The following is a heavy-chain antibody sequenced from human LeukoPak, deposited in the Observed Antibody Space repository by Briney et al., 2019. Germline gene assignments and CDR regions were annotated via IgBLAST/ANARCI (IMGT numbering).Heavy chain of an antibody. CDR3: ARLDILTGSPFDY. J-gene: IGHJ4*02. CDR2: IYPGDSDP. D-gene: IGHD3-9*01. V-gene: IGHV5-51*01. CDR1: GYSFTNYW. Sequence: GESLKMSCKGSGYSFTNYWIGWVRQMPGKGLEWMGIIYPGDSDPRYSPSFQGQVTISADKSISTAYLQWSSLKASDTAMYYCARLDILTGSPFDYWGQGTLVTVSS.